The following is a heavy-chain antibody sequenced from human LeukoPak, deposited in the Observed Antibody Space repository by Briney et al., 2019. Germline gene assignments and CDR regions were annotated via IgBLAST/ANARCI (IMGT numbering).Heavy chain of an antibody. Sequence: GGSLRLSCAASGFTFSSYGMHWVRQAPGKGLEWVAVIWYDGSNKYYADSVKGRFTISRDNSKNTLYLQMNSLRAEDTAVYYCAGESPTYYYDSSGYSDYWGQGTLVTVSS. V-gene: IGHV3-33*01. CDR2: IWYDGSNK. J-gene: IGHJ4*02. CDR3: AGESPTYYYDSSGYSDY. CDR1: GFTFSSYG. D-gene: IGHD3-22*01.